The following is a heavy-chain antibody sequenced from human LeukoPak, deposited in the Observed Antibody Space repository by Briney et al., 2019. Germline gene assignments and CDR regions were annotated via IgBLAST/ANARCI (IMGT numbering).Heavy chain of an antibody. D-gene: IGHD5-18*01. V-gene: IGHV5-51*01. J-gene: IGHJ6*02. CDR3: ARRRGYSYGSHFYGMDV. CDR1: GYSFTSYW. CDR2: IYPGDSDT. Sequence: GESLKISCKGSGYSFTSYWIGWVRQMPGKGLEWMGIIYPGDSDTRYSPSFQGQVTISADKSICTAYLQWSSLKASDTAMYYCARRRGYSYGSHFYGMDVWGQGTTVTVSS.